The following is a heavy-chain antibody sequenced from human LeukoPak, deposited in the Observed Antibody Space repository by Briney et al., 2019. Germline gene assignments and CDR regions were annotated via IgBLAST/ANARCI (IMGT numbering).Heavy chain of an antibody. CDR1: GYTFTSYY. Sequence: ASVKVSCKASGYTFTSYYMHWVRQAPGQGLEWMGIINPSGGSTSYAQKFQGRVTMTRDTSISTAYMELSRLRSDDTAVYYCARARSLHSGYAALGYWGQGTLVTVSS. D-gene: IGHD5-12*01. CDR3: ARARSLHSGYAALGY. J-gene: IGHJ4*02. V-gene: IGHV1-46*01. CDR2: INPSGGST.